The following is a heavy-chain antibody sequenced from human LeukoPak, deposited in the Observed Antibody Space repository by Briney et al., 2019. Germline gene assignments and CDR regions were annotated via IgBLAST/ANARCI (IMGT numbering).Heavy chain of an antibody. CDR3: ARSIAAAGPFDY. D-gene: IGHD6-13*01. V-gene: IGHV1-18*01. Sequence: GASVKVSCKASGYTFTSYGISWVRQAPGQGLEWMGWISAYNGNTNYAQKLQGRVTMTTDTYTSTAYMELRSPRSDDTAVYYCARSIAAAGPFDYWGQGTLVTVSS. CDR1: GYTFTSYG. CDR2: ISAYNGNT. J-gene: IGHJ4*02.